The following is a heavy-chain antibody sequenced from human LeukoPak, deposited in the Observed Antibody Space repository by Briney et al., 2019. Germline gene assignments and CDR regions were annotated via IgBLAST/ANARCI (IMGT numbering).Heavy chain of an antibody. J-gene: IGHJ4*02. CDR2: IYYSGST. CDR1: GGSISSSSYY. Sequence: PSETLSLTCTVSGGSISSSSYYWGWIRQPPGKGLEWIGSIYYSGSTYYNPSLKSRVTISVDTSKNQFSLKLSSVTAADTAVYYCARPRYGDLGGNFDYWGKGTLVTVSS. V-gene: IGHV4-39*01. CDR3: ARPRYGDLGGNFDY. D-gene: IGHD4-17*01.